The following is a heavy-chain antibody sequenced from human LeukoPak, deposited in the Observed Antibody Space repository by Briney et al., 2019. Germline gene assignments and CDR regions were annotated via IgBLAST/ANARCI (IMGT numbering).Heavy chain of an antibody. CDR1: GFTFGDYA. CDR2: ISYDGSNK. D-gene: IGHD3-3*01. CDR3: AKDGKSLRSYYYMDV. Sequence: PGRSLRLSCTASGFTFGDYAMHWVRQAPGKGLEWVAVISYDGSNKYYADSVKGRFTISRDNSKNTLYLQMNSLRAEDTAVYYCAKDGKSLRSYYYMDVWGKGTTVTVSS. J-gene: IGHJ6*03. V-gene: IGHV3-30-3*02.